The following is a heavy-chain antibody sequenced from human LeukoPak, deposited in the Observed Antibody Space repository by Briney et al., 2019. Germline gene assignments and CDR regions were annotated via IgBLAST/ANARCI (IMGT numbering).Heavy chain of an antibody. Sequence: GSLRLSCAASGFTFSSYAMHWVRQAPGKGLEWVAVISYDGSNKYYADSVKGRFTISRDNSKNTLYLQMNSLRAEDTAAYYCARIGGGEPTWGQGTLVTVSS. CDR2: ISYDGSNK. V-gene: IGHV3-30*04. D-gene: IGHD2-21*01. CDR1: GFTFSSYA. J-gene: IGHJ5*02. CDR3: ARIGGGEPT.